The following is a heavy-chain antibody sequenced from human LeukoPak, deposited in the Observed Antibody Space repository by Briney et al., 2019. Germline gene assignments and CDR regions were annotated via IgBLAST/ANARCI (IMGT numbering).Heavy chain of an antibody. J-gene: IGHJ5*02. Sequence: SETLSLTCAVYGGSFSGYYWSWIRQPPGKGLEWIGEINHSGSTNYNPSLKSRVTISVDTSKNQFSLKLSSVTAADTAVYYCARVVTGTTANWFDPWGQGPWSPSPQ. CDR1: GGSFSGYY. CDR3: ARVVTGTTANWFDP. CDR2: INHSGST. V-gene: IGHV4-34*01. D-gene: IGHD1-7*01.